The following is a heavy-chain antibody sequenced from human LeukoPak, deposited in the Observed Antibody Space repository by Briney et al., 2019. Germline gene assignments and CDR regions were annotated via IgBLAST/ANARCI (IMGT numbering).Heavy chain of an antibody. Sequence: GGSLRLSCAASGFTFSSYWMTWVRQAPGKGLEWMANMKHDGTKKNYADSVKGRFTISRDNAKNSLYLQMNSLRAEDTALYYCARIVGADEGADYWGQGTLVTVSS. V-gene: IGHV3-7*01. CDR3: ARIVGADEGADY. D-gene: IGHD1-26*01. CDR2: MKHDGTKK. CDR1: GFTFSSYW. J-gene: IGHJ4*02.